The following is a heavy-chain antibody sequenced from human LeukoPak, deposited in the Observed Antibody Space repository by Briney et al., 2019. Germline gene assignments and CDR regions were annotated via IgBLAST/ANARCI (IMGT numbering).Heavy chain of an antibody. J-gene: IGHJ4*02. V-gene: IGHV3-48*03. Sequence: GGTLRLSCAASGFTFNNYEMNWVRQAPGKGLEWVSYISSSGSTIYYADSVKGRFPISRDNAKNSLYLQMNSLRAEDTAVYYCARDRGIVGAVEYFDYWGQGTLVTVSS. CDR2: ISSSGSTI. CDR3: ARDRGIVGAVEYFDY. CDR1: GFTFNNYE. D-gene: IGHD1-26*01.